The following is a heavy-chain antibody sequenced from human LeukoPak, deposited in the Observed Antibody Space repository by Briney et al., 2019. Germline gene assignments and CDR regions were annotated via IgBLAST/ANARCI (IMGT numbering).Heavy chain of an antibody. CDR1: GGSISSGGYS. V-gene: IGHV4-30-4*07. D-gene: IGHD1-20*01. J-gene: IGHJ4*02. Sequence: SETLSLTCAVSGGSISSGGYSWSWIRQPPGKGLEWIGYIYYSGSTYYNPSLKSRVTISVDTSKNQFSLKLSSVTAADTAVYYCAREINYYFDYWGQGTLVTVSS. CDR3: AREINYYFDY. CDR2: IYYSGST.